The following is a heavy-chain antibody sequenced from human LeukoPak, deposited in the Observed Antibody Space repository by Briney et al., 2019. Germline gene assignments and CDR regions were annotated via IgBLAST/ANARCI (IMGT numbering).Heavy chain of an antibody. CDR3: ASDFSGTYYHFDY. D-gene: IGHD1-26*01. CDR1: GGSISSSAYY. Sequence: PSETLSLTCTVSGGSISSSAYYWGWIRQPPGRGLEWIGSLYYTGGTYYNPSLKSRVTISVDTSKNQFSLNLSSVTAADTAVYYCASDFSGTYYHFDYWGQGTRVSVSS. CDR2: LYYTGGT. V-gene: IGHV4-39*01. J-gene: IGHJ4*02.